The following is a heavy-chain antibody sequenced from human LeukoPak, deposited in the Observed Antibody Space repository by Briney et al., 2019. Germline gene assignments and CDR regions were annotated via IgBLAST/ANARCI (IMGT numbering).Heavy chain of an antibody. CDR1: GFTFSNAW. Sequence: PGGSLRLSCAASGFTFSNAWMSWVRQAPGKGLEWVSAISGRAGTTHYADSVKGRFTISRDNSKNTLYLQMNSLRAGDTAVYYCLTVRKYLRVGWNSNFDYWGQGTLVTVSS. J-gene: IGHJ4*02. D-gene: IGHD1-7*01. V-gene: IGHV3-23*01. CDR3: LTVRKYLRVGWNSNFDY. CDR2: ISGRAGTT.